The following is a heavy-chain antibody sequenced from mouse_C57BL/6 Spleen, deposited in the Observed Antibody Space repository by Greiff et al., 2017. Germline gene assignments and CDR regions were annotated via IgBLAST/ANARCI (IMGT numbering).Heavy chain of an antibody. V-gene: IGHV5-17*01. CDR1: GFTFSDYG. Sequence: EVMLVESGGGLVKPGGSLKLSCAASGFTFSDYGMHWVRQAPEKGLEWVAYISSGSSTIYYADTVKGRFTISRDNAKNTLFLQMTSLRSEDTAMYYCASVYDGYYGGFAYWGQGTLVTVSA. D-gene: IGHD2-3*01. CDR2: ISSGSSTI. CDR3: ASVYDGYYGGFAY. J-gene: IGHJ3*01.